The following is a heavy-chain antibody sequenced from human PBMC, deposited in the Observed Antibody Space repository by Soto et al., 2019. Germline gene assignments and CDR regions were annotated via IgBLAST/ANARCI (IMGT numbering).Heavy chain of an antibody. CDR2: IWYDGSNK. J-gene: IGHJ6*02. D-gene: IGHD2-2*01. CDR3: ARAPAGGYYYYGMDV. V-gene: IGHV3-33*01. Sequence: QVQLVESGGGVVQPGRSLRLSCAASGFTFSSYGMHWVRQAPGKGLEWVAVIWYDGSNKYYADSVKGRFTISRDNSKNTRYTQMNSLRAEDTAGYYGARAPAGGYYYYGMDVWGQGTTVTVSS. CDR1: GFTFSSYG.